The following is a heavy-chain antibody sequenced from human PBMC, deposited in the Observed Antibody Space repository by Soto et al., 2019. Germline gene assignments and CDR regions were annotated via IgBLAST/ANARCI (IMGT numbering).Heavy chain of an antibody. CDR1: GFTFGDYA. V-gene: IGHV3-49*03. CDR3: TRDGVRNSGYDPPRLGYYMDV. D-gene: IGHD5-12*01. Sequence: GGSLRLSCTASGFTFGDYAMSWFRQAPGKGLEWVGFIRSKAYGGTTEYAASVKGRFTISRDDSKSIAYLQMNSLKTEDTAVYYCTRDGVRNSGYDPPRLGYYMDVWGKGTTVTVSS. CDR2: IRSKAYGGTT. J-gene: IGHJ6*03.